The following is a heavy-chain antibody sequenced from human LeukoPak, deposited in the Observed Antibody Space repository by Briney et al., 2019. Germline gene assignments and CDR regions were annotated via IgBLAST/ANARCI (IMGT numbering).Heavy chain of an antibody. CDR2: IFTSGIA. J-gene: IGHJ6*03. D-gene: IGHD3-10*01. CDR1: GGSIGIYY. V-gene: IGHV4-4*07. Sequence: PSETLSLTCTVSGGSIGIYYWNWIRQPAGKGLEWIGRIFTSGIANYNPSFKSRVTMSVDTSKNQFSLDLSSVTAADTAVYYCAREISGTYYNPLGYMDVWGKGTTVTVSS. CDR3: AREISGTYYNPLGYMDV.